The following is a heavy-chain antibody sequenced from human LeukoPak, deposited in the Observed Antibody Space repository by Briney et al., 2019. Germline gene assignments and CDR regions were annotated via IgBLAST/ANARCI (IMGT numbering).Heavy chain of an antibody. V-gene: IGHV3-48*03. J-gene: IGHJ4*02. Sequence: PGGSLRLSCVVSGFTFSSFEMNWVRQAPGKGLEWVSYISSTFAIHYADSVKGRFTISRDNARDSLYLQMNSLRDEDTAVYDCARSLSGYNTDPFFEQWGQGALVTVSS. CDR3: ARSLSGYNTDPFFEQ. D-gene: IGHD5-12*01. CDR1: GFTFSSFE. CDR2: ISSTFAI.